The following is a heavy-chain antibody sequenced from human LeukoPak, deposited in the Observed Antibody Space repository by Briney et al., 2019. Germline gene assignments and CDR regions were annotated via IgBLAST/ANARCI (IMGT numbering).Heavy chain of an antibody. Sequence: PSQTLSLTCNVCGGSISSGDYFWNWIRQPPGKGLEWLGYIHYTGRTYYNPSLQSRVTMSVDTSKSQFSLRLSSVTAADTAISYCARESYSYEILTGYQGATWFDPWGQGTLVTVSS. CDR3: ARESYSYEILTGYQGATWFDP. D-gene: IGHD3-9*01. CDR2: IHYTGRT. V-gene: IGHV4-30-4*01. J-gene: IGHJ5*02. CDR1: GGSISSGDYF.